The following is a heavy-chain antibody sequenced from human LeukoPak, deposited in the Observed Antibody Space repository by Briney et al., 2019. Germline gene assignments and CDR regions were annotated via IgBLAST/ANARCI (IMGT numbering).Heavy chain of an antibody. V-gene: IGHV3-23*01. CDR3: AKDRLPSDSSGYYYFDY. D-gene: IGHD3-22*01. CDR1: GFTFSSYA. CDR2: ISGSGGST. J-gene: IGHJ4*02. Sequence: HPGGSLRLSCAASGFTFSSYAMSWVRQAPGKGLEWVSAISGSGGSTYYPDSVKGRSTISRDNSKNTLYLQMTSLRAEDTAVYYCAKDRLPSDSSGYYYFDYWGEGTLVTVSS.